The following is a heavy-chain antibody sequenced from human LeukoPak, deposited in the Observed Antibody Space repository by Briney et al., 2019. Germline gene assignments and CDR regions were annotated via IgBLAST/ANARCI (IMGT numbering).Heavy chain of an antibody. D-gene: IGHD5-24*01. CDR2: INQSGST. Sequence: SETLSLTCAVYGGSFSGYYWSWIRQPPGKGLEWIGEINQSGSTNYNPSLKSRLTISVDTSKNQFSLKLSSVTAADTAVYYCAREDGYNRPFDYWGQGTLVTVSS. CDR1: GGSFSGYY. V-gene: IGHV4-34*01. J-gene: IGHJ4*02. CDR3: AREDGYNRPFDY.